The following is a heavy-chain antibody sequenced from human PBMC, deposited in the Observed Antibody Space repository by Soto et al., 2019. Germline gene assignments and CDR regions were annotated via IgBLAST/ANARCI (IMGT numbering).Heavy chain of an antibody. J-gene: IGHJ6*02. D-gene: IGHD3-10*01. Sequence: PSETLSLTCTVSGGSVSSRDYFWSWLRLSPGRRLEWIAYIYYSGSTNYNPSLKSRATISVDTSKSQVSLTLTSMTTADAALYYCARSPNYYYYGFDVWGQGTAVTVSS. CDR3: ARSPNYYYYGFDV. CDR2: IYYSGST. V-gene: IGHV4-61*08. CDR1: GGSVSSRDYF.